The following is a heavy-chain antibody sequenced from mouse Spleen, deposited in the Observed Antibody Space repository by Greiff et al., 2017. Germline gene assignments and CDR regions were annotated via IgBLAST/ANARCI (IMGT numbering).Heavy chain of an antibody. D-gene: IGHD2-12*01. V-gene: IGHV5-6-2*01. CDR3: ARNSYYSYDGEVAY. CDR1: GFTFSSYA. Sequence: EVHLVESGGGLVKPGGSLKLSCAASGFTFSSYAMSWVRQTPEKRLEWVAAINSNGGSTYYPDTVKDRFTISRDNAKNTLYLQMSSLRSEDTALYYCARNSYYSYDGEVAYWGQGTLVTVSA. J-gene: IGHJ3*01. CDR2: INSNGGST.